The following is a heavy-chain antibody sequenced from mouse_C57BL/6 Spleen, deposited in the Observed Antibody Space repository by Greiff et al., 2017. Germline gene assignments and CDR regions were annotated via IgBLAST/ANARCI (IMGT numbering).Heavy chain of an antibody. Sequence: EVKVVESGGGLVQPGGSLKLSCAASGFTFSDYYMYWVRQTPEKRLEWVAYISNGGGSTYYPDTVKGRFTISRDNAKNTLYLQMSRLKSEDTAMYYCARRYYYGSFDYWGQGTTLTVSS. J-gene: IGHJ2*01. CDR3: ARRYYYGSFDY. CDR1: GFTFSDYY. D-gene: IGHD1-1*01. CDR2: ISNGGGST. V-gene: IGHV5-12*01.